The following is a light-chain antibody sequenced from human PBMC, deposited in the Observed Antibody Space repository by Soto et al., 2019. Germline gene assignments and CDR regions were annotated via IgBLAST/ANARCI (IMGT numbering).Light chain of an antibody. Sequence: QSALTHPRPVSGSPGHSVTLSCTETSSDVGGYDYVYWYQQHPGKAPMLIIHNVNKRPSGVPDRFSGSKSVNTASLTISGLQAADEADYYCCSYAGSYTFVFGSGTKVIVL. CDR3: CSYAGSYTFV. J-gene: IGLJ1*01. CDR1: SSDVGGYDY. CDR2: NVN. V-gene: IGLV2-11*01.